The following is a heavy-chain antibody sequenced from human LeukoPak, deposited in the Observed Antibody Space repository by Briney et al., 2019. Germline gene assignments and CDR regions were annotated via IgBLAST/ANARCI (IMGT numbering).Heavy chain of an antibody. CDR3: ARGVFSRSIAAADY. CDR1: GFTFSSYG. J-gene: IGHJ4*02. V-gene: IGHV3-30*02. CDR2: IRNDGSNK. D-gene: IGHD6-13*01. Sequence: PGGSLRLSCAASGFTFSSYGMHWVRQAPGKGLEWVAFIRNDGSNKYYADSVKGRFTISRDNSKNTLYLQMNSLRPEDTAVYYCARGVFSRSIAAADYWGQGTLVTVSS.